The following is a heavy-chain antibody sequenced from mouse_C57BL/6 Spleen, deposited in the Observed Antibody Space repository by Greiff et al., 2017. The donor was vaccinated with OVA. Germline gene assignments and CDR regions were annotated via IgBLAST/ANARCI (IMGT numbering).Heavy chain of an antibody. J-gene: IGHJ2*01. CDR1: GYTFTSYW. CDR2: INPSSGYT. D-gene: IGHD3-2*02. Sequence: QVQLQQSGAELAKPGASVKLSCKASGYTFTSYWMHWVNQRPGQGLEWIGYINPSSGYTTYNQKFKDKATLTADKSSSTAHMQLSSLTYEDSAVYYCARPDSSGYDFDYWGQGTTLTVSS. CDR3: ARPDSSGYDFDY. V-gene: IGHV1-7*01.